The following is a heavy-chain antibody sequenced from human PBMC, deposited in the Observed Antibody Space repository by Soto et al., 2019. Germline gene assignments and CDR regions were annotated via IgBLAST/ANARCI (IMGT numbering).Heavy chain of an antibody. J-gene: IGHJ5*02. Sequence: ASVKVSCKASGYSFSTYAVYWVRQAPGQRLEWMGWINAGNGHTKYSQKFQDRVTITRDTSANTAYMELSSLISDDTAVYYCARGFREVVTAGSWFDPWGQGTLVTVSS. D-gene: IGHD2-15*01. CDR1: GYSFSTYA. V-gene: IGHV1-3*01. CDR3: ARGFREVVTAGSWFDP. CDR2: INAGNGHT.